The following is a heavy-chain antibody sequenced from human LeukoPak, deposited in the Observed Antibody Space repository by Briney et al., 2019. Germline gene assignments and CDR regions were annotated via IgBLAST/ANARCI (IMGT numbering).Heavy chain of an antibody. V-gene: IGHV3-53*01. CDR3: AKDLRGPAAGTWYFDL. D-gene: IGHD6-13*01. J-gene: IGHJ2*01. Sequence: PGGSLRLSCAGSGFSVSDNYMTWVRQAPGKGLEWVSVTYSGGTTYYADSVEGRFTISRDNSKNTLYLQMNSLRTEDTAVYYCAKDLRGPAAGTWYFDLWGRGTLVTVSS. CDR2: TYSGGTT. CDR1: GFSVSDNY.